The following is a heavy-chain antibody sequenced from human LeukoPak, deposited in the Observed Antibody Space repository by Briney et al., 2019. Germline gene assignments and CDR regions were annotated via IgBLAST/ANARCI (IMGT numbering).Heavy chain of an antibody. Sequence: PSETLSLTCTVSGGSISTYYWSWIRQPPGKGLEWIGYIYYSGSTNFNPSLTSRVTMSVDTSKNQFSLKLGSVTAADTAVYYCARSPPPFLGSSGWYQPDYWGQGTLVTVSS. CDR2: IYYSGST. CDR3: ARSPPPFLGSSGWYQPDY. J-gene: IGHJ4*02. D-gene: IGHD6-19*01. V-gene: IGHV4-59*08. CDR1: GGSISTYY.